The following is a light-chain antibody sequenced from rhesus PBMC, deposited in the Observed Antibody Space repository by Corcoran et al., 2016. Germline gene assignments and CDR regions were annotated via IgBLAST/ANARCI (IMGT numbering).Light chain of an antibody. CDR1: QGISSW. Sequence: DIQMTQSPSSLSASVGDRVTITCQASQGISSWLAWYQQIPGKAPKVLIYAASSLQSGVPSRVIGSGSGTELTLTISSLQPEDFATYYCQQYNDLSYNFGHGTKVGIK. J-gene: IGKJ2*01. V-gene: IGKV1-19*01. CDR3: QQYNDLSYN. CDR2: AAS.